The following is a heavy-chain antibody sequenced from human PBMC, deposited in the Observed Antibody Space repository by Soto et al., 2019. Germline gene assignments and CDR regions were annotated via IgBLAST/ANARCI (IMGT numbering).Heavy chain of an antibody. Sequence: PSETLSLTCTVSGGSISSSVYYWGWIRQPPGKGLEWIGSIYYSGSTYYNPSLKSRVTISVDMSKNQFSLKLSSVTAADTAVFYCARIRGRRPDFYYGMDVWGQGTTVTVSS. D-gene: IGHD3-10*01. V-gene: IGHV4-39*01. CDR3: ARIRGRRPDFYYGMDV. CDR2: IYYSGST. CDR1: GGSISSSVYY. J-gene: IGHJ6*02.